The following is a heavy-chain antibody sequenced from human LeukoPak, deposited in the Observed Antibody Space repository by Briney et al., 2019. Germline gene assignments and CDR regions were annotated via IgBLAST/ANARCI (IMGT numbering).Heavy chain of an antibody. CDR2: IIPIFGTA. CDR1: GGTFSSYA. D-gene: IGHD2-8*02. Sequence: ASVKVSCKASGGTFSSYAISWVRQAPGQGLEWMGGIIPIFGTANYAQKFQGRVTITTDESTSAAYMELSSLRSEDTAVYYCAALSLVGLGFDYWGQGTLVTVSS. V-gene: IGHV1-69*05. CDR3: AALSLVGLGFDY. J-gene: IGHJ4*02.